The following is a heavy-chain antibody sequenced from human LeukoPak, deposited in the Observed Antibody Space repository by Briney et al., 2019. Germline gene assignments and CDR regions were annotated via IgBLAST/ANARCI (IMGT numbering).Heavy chain of an antibody. CDR2: ISSSSSTI. D-gene: IGHD3-3*01. J-gene: IGHJ6*03. CDR3: AREHQTTFYDFLGTHYYYYMDV. CDR1: GFTFSSYS. V-gene: IGHV3-48*01. Sequence: PGGSLRLSCAASGFTFSSYSMNWVRQAPGKGLEWVSYISSSSSTIYYADSVKGRFTISRDNAKNSLYLQMNSLRAEDTAVYYCAREHQTTFYDFLGTHYYYYMDVWGKGTTVTVSS.